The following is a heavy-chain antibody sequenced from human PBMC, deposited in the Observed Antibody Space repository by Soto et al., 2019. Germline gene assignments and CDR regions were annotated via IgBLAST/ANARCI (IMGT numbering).Heavy chain of an antibody. J-gene: IGHJ4*02. D-gene: IGHD2-15*01. V-gene: IGHV3-33*01. Sequence: QVQLVESGGGVVQPGRSLRLSCAASGFTFSRYGMHWVRQAPGKGLAWVAVIWYDGGQKYYADSVKGRFTISRDNSQNTLYLQMNSLRVDDTAVYYCARETGAATYFDYWGQGTLVTVSS. CDR3: ARETGAATYFDY. CDR2: IWYDGGQK. CDR1: GFTFSRYG.